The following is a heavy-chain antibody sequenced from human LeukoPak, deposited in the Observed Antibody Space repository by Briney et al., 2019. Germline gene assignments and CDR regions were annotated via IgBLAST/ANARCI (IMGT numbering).Heavy chain of an antibody. J-gene: IGHJ4*02. D-gene: IGHD6-13*01. Sequence: PGGSLRLSCRASGLTFSNYWMSWVRRAPGKGLEWVANIKQDGGEKNYVDSVRGRFTITRDNSRNSLYLQMNSLRGEDTAVYYCATERRGSSWYDGKEALDSWGQGTLVTVSS. CDR3: ATERRGSSWYDGKEALDS. CDR2: IKQDGGEK. CDR1: GLTFSNYW. V-gene: IGHV3-7*01.